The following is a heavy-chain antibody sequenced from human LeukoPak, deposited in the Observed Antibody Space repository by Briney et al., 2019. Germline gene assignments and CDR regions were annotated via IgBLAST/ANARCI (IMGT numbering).Heavy chain of an antibody. V-gene: IGHV4-31*03. Sequence: PSETLPLTCTVSGGSISFGHYYWSWVRQHPERGLEWIGFIHYSGSTYYKPSLRSRVTISIDTSKNQFSLNLLSVTAADTAVYFCARTSEENGYGDLDHWGQGTLVTVSS. CDR1: GGSISFGHYY. J-gene: IGHJ4*02. CDR3: ARTSEENGYGDLDH. D-gene: IGHD4-17*01. CDR2: IHYSGST.